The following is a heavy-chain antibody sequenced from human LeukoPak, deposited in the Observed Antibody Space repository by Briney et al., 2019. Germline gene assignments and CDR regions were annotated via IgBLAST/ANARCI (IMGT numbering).Heavy chain of an antibody. CDR2: IYYSGST. V-gene: IGHV4-59*01. CDR1: GGSISSYY. D-gene: IGHD3-10*01. CDR3: ARGNGSGHLKV. J-gene: IGHJ4*02. Sequence: SETLSLTCTVSGGSISSYYWSWIRQPPGKGLEWIGYIYYSGSTNYNPSLKSRVTISVDTSKNQFCLKLSSVTAADTAVYYCARGNGSGHLKVWGQGTLVTVSS.